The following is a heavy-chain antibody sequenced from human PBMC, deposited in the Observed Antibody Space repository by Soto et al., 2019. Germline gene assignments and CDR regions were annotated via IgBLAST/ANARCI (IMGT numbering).Heavy chain of an antibody. CDR3: ARNVRIAARPGRGNYGMGV. J-gene: IGHJ6*02. D-gene: IGHD6-6*01. V-gene: IGHV4-4*02. CDR1: GGSISSSNW. Sequence: SETLSLTCAVSGGSISSSNWWSWVRQPPGKGLEWIGEIYHSGSTNYNPSLKSRVTISVDKSKNQFSLKLSSVTAADTAVYYWARNVRIAARPGRGNYGMGVWGQGTTVTVSS. CDR2: IYHSGST.